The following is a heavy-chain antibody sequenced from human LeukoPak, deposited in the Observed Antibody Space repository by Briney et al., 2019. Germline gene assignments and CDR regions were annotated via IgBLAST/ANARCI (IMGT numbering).Heavy chain of an antibody. J-gene: IGHJ2*01. Sequence: GGSLRLSCAASGFTFSDYYMSWICQAPGKGLEWVSYISSSGSTIYYADSVKGRFTISRDNAKNSLYLQMNSLRAEDTAVYYCARVAGSGSYYIWYFDLWGRGTLVTVSS. D-gene: IGHD3-10*01. CDR1: GFTFSDYY. V-gene: IGHV3-11*01. CDR3: ARVAGSGSYYIWYFDL. CDR2: ISSSGSTI.